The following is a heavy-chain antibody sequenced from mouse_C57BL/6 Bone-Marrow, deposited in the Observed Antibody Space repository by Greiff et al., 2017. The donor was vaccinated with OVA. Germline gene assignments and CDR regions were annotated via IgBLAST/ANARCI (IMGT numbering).Heavy chain of an antibody. V-gene: IGHV5-4*03. D-gene: IGHD4-1*01. CDR3: ARNWPWFAY. CDR2: FRDGGSYT. Sequence: EVKLMESGGGLVKPGGSLKLSCAASGFTFSSYAMSWVRQTPEKRLEWVATFRDGGSYTFYPVNVKGRFTISRDNAKNNLYLQMSHLKSEDTAMYYCARNWPWFAYWGQGTLVTVSA. CDR1: GFTFSSYA. J-gene: IGHJ3*01.